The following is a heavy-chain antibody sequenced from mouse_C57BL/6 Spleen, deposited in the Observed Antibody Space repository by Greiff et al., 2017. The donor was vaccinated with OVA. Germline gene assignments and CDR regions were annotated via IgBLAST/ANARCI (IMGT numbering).Heavy chain of an antibody. J-gene: IGHJ2*01. V-gene: IGHV1-82*01. CDR3: AREEETGTNYFDY. CDR2: IYPGDGDT. CDR1: GYAFSSSW. D-gene: IGHD4-1*01. Sequence: QVQLQQSGPELVKPGASVKISCKASGYAFSSSWMNWVKQRPGKGLEWIGRIYPGDGDTNYNGKFKGKATLTADKSSSTAYMQLSSLTSEDSAVYFSAREEETGTNYFDYWGQGTTLTVSS.